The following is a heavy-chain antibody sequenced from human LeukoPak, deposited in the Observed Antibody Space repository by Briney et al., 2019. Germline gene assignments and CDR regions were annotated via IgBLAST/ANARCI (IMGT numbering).Heavy chain of an antibody. CDR2: ISYDGSNK. Sequence: PGGSLRLSCAASGFTFSSYGMHWVRQAPGKGLEWVAVISYDGSNKYYADSVKGRFTISRDNSKNTLYLQMNSLRAEDTAVYYCAKDWLDSSSSLGYYYYMDVWGKGTTVTVSS. CDR3: AKDWLDSSSSLGYYYYMDV. D-gene: IGHD6-6*01. CDR1: GFTFSSYG. J-gene: IGHJ6*03. V-gene: IGHV3-30*18.